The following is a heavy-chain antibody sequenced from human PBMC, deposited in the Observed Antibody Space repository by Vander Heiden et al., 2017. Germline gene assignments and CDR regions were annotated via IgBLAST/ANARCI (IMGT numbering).Heavy chain of an antibody. CDR3: AKDMGYGRLWNWFDA. D-gene: IGHD5-18*01. CDR2: SAFNGSER. Sequence: QVEPAESGGGVVRPGGSLRLPLVAPGVPLCSCGIHWVGQGRGKGLGWLAVSAFNGSERYDGGSVRVRGTNSRDNSKITVYRQWNRLTVEDTGTYHCAKDMGYGRLWNWFDAWGQGTRVTVSS. J-gene: IGHJ5*02. CDR1: GVPLCSCG. V-gene: IGHV3-30*18.